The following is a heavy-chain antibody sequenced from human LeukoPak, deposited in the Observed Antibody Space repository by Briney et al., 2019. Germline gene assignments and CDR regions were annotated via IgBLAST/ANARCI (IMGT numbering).Heavy chain of an antibody. J-gene: IGHJ4*02. CDR1: GFTFSSYG. CDR3: AKVEGYHYASGSYYPRAFDY. CDR2: IGGSGGTT. V-gene: IGHV3-23*01. D-gene: IGHD3-10*01. Sequence: PGGSLRLACAASGFTFSSYGMSWVRQAPGKGLGWVSGIGGSGGTTYYADSVKGRFTISRDNSKNTLYLQMNSLSAEDTAVYYCAKVEGYHYASGSYYPRAFDYWGQGTLVTVSS.